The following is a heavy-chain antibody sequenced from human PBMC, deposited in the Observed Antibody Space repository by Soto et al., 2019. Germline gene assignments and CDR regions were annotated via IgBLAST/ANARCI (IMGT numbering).Heavy chain of an antibody. CDR3: ERECHDSSEASGAFDI. CDR1: GYTFTSYY. J-gene: IGHJ3*02. V-gene: IGHV1-46*01. Sequence: DSVKVSCKASGYTFTSYYMHWVRQAPGQGLEWMGIINPSGGSTSYAQKFQGRVTMTRDTSTSTVYMELSSLRSEDTAVYYCERECHDSSEASGAFDICGQGKMVTVSS. D-gene: IGHD3-22*01. CDR2: INPSGGST.